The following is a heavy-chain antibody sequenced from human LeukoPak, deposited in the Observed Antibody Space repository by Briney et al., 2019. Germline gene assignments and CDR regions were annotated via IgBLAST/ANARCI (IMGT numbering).Heavy chain of an antibody. V-gene: IGHV4-59*01. D-gene: IGHD3-22*01. J-gene: IGHJ4*02. CDR2: ISYDGKT. CDR3: TKGYYDPFDC. CDR1: GFTFSSYT. Sequence: GSLRLSCAASGFTFSSYTMSWVRQAPGKGLEWIGYISYDGKTNYNPSLKSRLTLSVDTSKNQFSLNLNSVTAADTARYYCTKGYYDPFDCWGQGTLVTVTS.